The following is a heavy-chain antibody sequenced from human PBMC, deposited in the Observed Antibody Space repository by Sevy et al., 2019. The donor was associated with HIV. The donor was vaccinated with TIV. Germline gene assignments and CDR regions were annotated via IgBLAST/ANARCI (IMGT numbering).Heavy chain of an antibody. CDR3: AREGCTRPYDY. J-gene: IGHJ4*02. Sequence: GGSLRLSCAACGFAFYDYSMSWIRQAPGKGLEWVATLSFGCGKINYADSVKGRFTISRDISKNSFYLQMDNLRVEDTALYYGAREGCTRPYDYGGQGTRVIVSS. CDR2: LSFGCGKI. D-gene: IGHD2-8*01. V-gene: IGHV3-23*01. CDR1: GFAFYDYS.